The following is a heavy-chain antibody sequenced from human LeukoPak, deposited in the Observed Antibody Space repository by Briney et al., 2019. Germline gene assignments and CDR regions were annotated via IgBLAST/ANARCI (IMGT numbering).Heavy chain of an antibody. V-gene: IGHV3-9*01. CDR1: GFTFSSYG. CDR2: IHYNSGHS. Sequence: GGSLRLSCAASGFTFSSYGMHWARQAPGKGLEWVAGIHYNSGHSGYADSVKGRFTISRDNARNSLYLQMNSLRAEDTAIYYCAKAGCRTGWDWLDPWGQGTLVTVSS. D-gene: IGHD1-1*01. J-gene: IGHJ5*02. CDR3: AKAGCRTGWDWLDP.